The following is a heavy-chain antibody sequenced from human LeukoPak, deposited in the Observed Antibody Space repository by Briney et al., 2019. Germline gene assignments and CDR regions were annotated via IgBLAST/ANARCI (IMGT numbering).Heavy chain of an antibody. V-gene: IGHV1-8*01. Sequence: GASVKVSCKASGYTFTSYDINWVRQATGQGLEWMGWMNPNSGNTGYAQKFQGRVTMTRNTSISTAYMELSSLRSEDTAVYYCARGHTPVGYYDFWSGYFLNPLTYYMDVWGKGTTVTVSS. CDR1: GYTFTSYD. CDR2: MNPNSGNT. J-gene: IGHJ6*03. CDR3: ARGHTPVGYYDFWSGYFLNPLTYYMDV. D-gene: IGHD3-3*01.